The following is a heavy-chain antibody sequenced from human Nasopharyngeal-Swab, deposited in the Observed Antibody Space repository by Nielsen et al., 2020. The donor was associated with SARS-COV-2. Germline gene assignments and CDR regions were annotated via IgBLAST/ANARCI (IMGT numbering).Heavy chain of an antibody. CDR1: GFTFSSYG. V-gene: IGHV3-30*18. CDR2: ISYDGSNK. Sequence: GESLKISCAASGFTFSSYGMHWVRQAPGKGLEWVAVISYDGSNKYYADSVKGRFTISRDNSKNTLYLQMNSLRHEDTAVYYCAKGGGTTGTVGLDIWGQGTMVTVSS. D-gene: IGHD1-1*01. J-gene: IGHJ3*02. CDR3: AKGGGTTGTVGLDI.